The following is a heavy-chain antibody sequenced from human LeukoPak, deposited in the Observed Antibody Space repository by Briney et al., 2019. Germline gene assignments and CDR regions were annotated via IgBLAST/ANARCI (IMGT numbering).Heavy chain of an antibody. CDR2: IYSDGRT. D-gene: IGHD3-10*02. CDR3: AELGITMIGGV. CDR1: GFTVSSNY. J-gene: IGHJ6*04. V-gene: IGHV3-66*01. Sequence: GGSLRLSCAASGFTVSSNYMSWVRQAPGKGLEWVSVIYSDGRTYYADSVKGRFTISRDNSKNTLYLQMNSLRPEDTAVYYCAELGITMIGGVWGKGTTVTISS.